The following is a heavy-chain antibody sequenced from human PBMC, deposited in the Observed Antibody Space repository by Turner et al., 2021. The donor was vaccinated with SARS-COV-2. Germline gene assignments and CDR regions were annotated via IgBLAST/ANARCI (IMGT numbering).Heavy chain of an antibody. J-gene: IGHJ6*02. CDR2: IHYSGST. CDR1: GGSISSYY. Sequence: QVHLQESGPGLVTPSDTLSLTCTVPGGSISSYYWSWIRQPPGKGLEWIEYIHYSGSTNYNPSLKNRVNISVDTSKNQFTLKLSSVTAADTAVYYCARHGFSGWDGGGMDVWGQGTTVTVSS. CDR3: ARHGFSGWDGGGMDV. V-gene: IGHV4-59*08. D-gene: IGHD6-19*01.